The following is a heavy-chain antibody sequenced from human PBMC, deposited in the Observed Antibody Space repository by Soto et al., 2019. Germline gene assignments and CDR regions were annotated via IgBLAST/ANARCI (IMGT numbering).Heavy chain of an antibody. Sequence: QLVQSGGEVKKPGSSVKVSCKAAGGAFSNHAISWVRQAPGQGLEWMGGIIPIFGTPMYAQELKGRVTITADQSMTTVYMGLSSLRSADTAVSYCARGDKGDVSTYGPYAYYFCSMDVWGQGTTVTVSS. CDR1: GGAFSNHA. D-gene: IGHD3-10*01. V-gene: IGHV1-69*01. CDR3: ARGDKGDVSTYGPYAYYFCSMDV. CDR2: IIPIFGTP. J-gene: IGHJ6*02.